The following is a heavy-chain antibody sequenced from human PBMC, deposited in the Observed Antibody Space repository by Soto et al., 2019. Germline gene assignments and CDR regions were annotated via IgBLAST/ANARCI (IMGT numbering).Heavy chain of an antibody. CDR1: GYTFTSYA. CDR2: INAGNGNT. CDR3: ARSLTKDDAFDI. J-gene: IGHJ3*02. D-gene: IGHD7-27*01. V-gene: IGHV1-3*01. Sequence: ASVKVSCKASGYTFTSYAMHWVRQAPGQRLEWMGWINAGNGNTKYSQKFQGRVTITRDTSASTAYMELSSLRSEDTAVYYCARSLTKDDAFDIWGQGTMVTVSS.